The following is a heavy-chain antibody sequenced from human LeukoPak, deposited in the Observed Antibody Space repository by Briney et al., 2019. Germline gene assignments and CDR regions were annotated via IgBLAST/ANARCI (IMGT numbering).Heavy chain of an antibody. CDR3: VEDRASLPGATTGFDY. J-gene: IGHJ4*02. V-gene: IGHV3-9*01. D-gene: IGHD1-26*01. Sequence: PGGSLRLSCAASGFTFDDYAMHWVRQGPGKGLEWVSGINWNSARIVYADSVKGRFTISRDNAKNSLFLEVNSLRPEDGALYYCVEDRASLPGATTGFDYWGQGTLVTVSS. CDR1: GFTFDDYA. CDR2: INWNSARI.